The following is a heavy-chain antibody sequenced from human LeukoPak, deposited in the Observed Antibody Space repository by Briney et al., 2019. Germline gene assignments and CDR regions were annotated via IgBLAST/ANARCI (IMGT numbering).Heavy chain of an antibody. D-gene: IGHD6-6*01. V-gene: IGHV4-59*08. CDR3: ARLYGYYSSSHLYYYYGMDV. CDR1: GGSFSGYY. Sequence: SETLSLTCAVYGGSFSGYYWSWIRQPPGKGLEWIGYIYYSGSTNYNPSLESRVTISVDTSKNQFSLKLSSVTAADTAVYYCARLYGYYSSSHLYYYYGMDVWGQGTTVTVSS. J-gene: IGHJ6*02. CDR2: IYYSGST.